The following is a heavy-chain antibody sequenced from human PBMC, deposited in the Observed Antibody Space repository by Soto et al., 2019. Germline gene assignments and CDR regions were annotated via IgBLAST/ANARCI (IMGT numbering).Heavy chain of an antibody. CDR1: GGSFSGYY. D-gene: IGHD6-19*01. Sequence: SSETLSLTCAVYGGSFSGYYWSWIRQPPGKGLEWIGEINHSGSTNYNPSLKSRVTISVDTSKNQFSLKLSSVTAADTAVYYCARPRRLKSPPQIGHSRGWPYDCYYDRNVFRRVTTITFSS. CDR3: ARPRRLKSPPQIGHSRGWPYDCYYDRNV. J-gene: IGHJ6*01. CDR2: INHSGST. V-gene: IGHV4-34*01.